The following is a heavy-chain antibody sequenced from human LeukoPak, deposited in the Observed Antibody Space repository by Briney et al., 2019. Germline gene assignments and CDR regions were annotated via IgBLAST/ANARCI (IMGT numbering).Heavy chain of an antibody. Sequence: GGSLRLSCAASGFTFSSYSMNWVRQALGKGLEWVSYISSSSSTIYYADSVKGRFTISRDNAKNSLYLQMNSLRAEDTAVYYCARDLFGPLDYWGQGTLVTVSS. D-gene: IGHD2-21*01. CDR1: GFTFSSYS. J-gene: IGHJ4*02. CDR3: ARDLFGPLDY. CDR2: ISSSSSTI. V-gene: IGHV3-48*01.